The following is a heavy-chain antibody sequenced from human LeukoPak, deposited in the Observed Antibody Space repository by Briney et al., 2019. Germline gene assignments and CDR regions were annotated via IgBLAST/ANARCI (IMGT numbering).Heavy chain of an antibody. Sequence: SETLSLTCTVSGGSISSYYWSWIRKPPGKGLEWIGYIYYSGSTNYNPSLKIRVTISVDTSKNQFSLKLSSLTAADPAVYYWAGVAYCGGDCYPGAFDIWGQGTMVTVSS. D-gene: IGHD2-21*02. CDR1: GGSISSYY. J-gene: IGHJ3*02. CDR3: AGVAYCGGDCYPGAFDI. CDR2: IYYSGST. V-gene: IGHV4-59*01.